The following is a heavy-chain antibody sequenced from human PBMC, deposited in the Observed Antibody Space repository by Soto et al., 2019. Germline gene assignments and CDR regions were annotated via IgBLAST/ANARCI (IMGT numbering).Heavy chain of an antibody. CDR1: GGIFSNFA. CDR2: IIPVYDTA. Sequence: SVKVSCKASGGIFSNFAISWVRQAPGQGLEWMGAIIPVYDTAKYAQKFQDRLTITADESTSTAYMELRSLRSEDTAVYYCARDDNSGFFIGYYGLDVWGQGTTVTVSS. D-gene: IGHD6-19*01. V-gene: IGHV1-69*13. CDR3: ARDDNSGFFIGYYGLDV. J-gene: IGHJ6*02.